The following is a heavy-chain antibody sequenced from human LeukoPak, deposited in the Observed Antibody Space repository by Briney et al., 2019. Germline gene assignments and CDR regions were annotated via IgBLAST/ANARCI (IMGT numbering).Heavy chain of an antibody. Sequence: SETLXXTCAVYGGSFSGYYWSWIRQPPGKGLEWIGEINHSGSTNYNPSLTSRGTISVETSKKQCPLKLSSVTAADTAVYYCARVRLFGVVPSTSNYYMDVWGKGTTVTVSS. D-gene: IGHD3-3*01. J-gene: IGHJ6*03. V-gene: IGHV4-34*01. CDR3: ARVRLFGVVPSTSNYYMDV. CDR1: GGSFSGYY. CDR2: INHSGST.